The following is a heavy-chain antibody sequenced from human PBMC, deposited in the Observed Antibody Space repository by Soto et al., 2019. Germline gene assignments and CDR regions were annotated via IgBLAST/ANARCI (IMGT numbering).Heavy chain of an antibody. CDR2: IYPGDSDT. CDR3: GRPISVFGVVGGFDI. CDR1: GYNFTTYW. J-gene: IGHJ3*02. V-gene: IGHV5-51*01. D-gene: IGHD3-3*01. Sequence: PGESLKISCKGSGYNFTTYWIGWVRQMPGKGLEWMGIIYPGDSDTRYSPSFRGQVTISADKSISTAYLQWSSLKASDTAMYYCGRPISVFGVVGGFDIWGQGTMVTVSS.